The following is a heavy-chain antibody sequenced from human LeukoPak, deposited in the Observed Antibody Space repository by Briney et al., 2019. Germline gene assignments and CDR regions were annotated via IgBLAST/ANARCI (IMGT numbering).Heavy chain of an antibody. Sequence: GGSLRLSCAASGFTFSSYSINWVRQAPGKGLEWVSSISSSSTYIHYADSVKGRFTISRDNAQNSLYLQMNSLRAEDTAVYYCATLDYGAFDIWGQGTMVTVSS. V-gene: IGHV3-21*01. J-gene: IGHJ3*02. CDR1: GFTFSSYS. CDR2: ISSSSTYI. D-gene: IGHD4-17*01. CDR3: ATLDYGAFDI.